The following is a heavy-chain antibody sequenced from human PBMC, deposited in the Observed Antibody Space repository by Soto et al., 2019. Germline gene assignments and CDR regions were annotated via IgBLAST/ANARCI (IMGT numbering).Heavy chain of an antibody. V-gene: IGHV3-30-3*01. CDR2: ISYDGSNE. CDR3: ARGPRSLTRFDY. CDR1: GFTFSSYA. J-gene: IGHJ4*02. D-gene: IGHD3-10*01. Sequence: GGSLRLSCAASGFTFSSYAMHWVRQAPGKGLEWVTVISYDGSNEHYADSVKGRFTISRGNSKNTVYLQMNSLRGEDTAVYYCARGPRSLTRFDYWGQGTLVTVSS.